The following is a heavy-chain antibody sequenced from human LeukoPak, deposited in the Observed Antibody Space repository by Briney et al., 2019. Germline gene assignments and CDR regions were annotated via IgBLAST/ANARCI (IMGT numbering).Heavy chain of an antibody. CDR2: INQDGTEK. CDR3: ARWGVGYSFAHNPIVY. CDR1: GFSFSSYR. V-gene: IGHV3-7*05. D-gene: IGHD5-18*01. J-gene: IGHJ4*02. Sequence: PGGSLRLSCAASGFSFSSYRMNWVRQAPGKGLEWVANINQDGTEKFYVDSVKGRFTISRDNAKNSLYLQVNSLRAEDTAVYYCARWGVGYSFAHNPIVYWGRGPLVTVSS.